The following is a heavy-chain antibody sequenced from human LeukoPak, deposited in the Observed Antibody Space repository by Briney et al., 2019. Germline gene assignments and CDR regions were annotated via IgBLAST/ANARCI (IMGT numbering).Heavy chain of an antibody. CDR2: IYHSGST. V-gene: IGHV4-38-2*01. Sequence: PSETLSLTCAVSGYSISSGYYWGWIRQPLGKGLEWIGSIYHSGSTYYNPSLKSRVTISVDTSKNQFSLKLSSVTAADTAVYYCARRDGYNGIFDYWGQGTLVTVSS. CDR1: GYSISSGYY. CDR3: ARRDGYNGIFDY. D-gene: IGHD5-24*01. J-gene: IGHJ4*02.